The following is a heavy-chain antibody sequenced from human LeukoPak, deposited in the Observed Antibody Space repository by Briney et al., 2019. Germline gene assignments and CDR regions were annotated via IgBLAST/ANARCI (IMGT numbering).Heavy chain of an antibody. Sequence: SETLSLTCTVSGGSISSNNFYWAWIRQSPGKGLECIGSIYYSGSTYYNPSLKSRVTISVDTSKSQFSLNPNSVTAADTAVYYCARHEYFVNYWGPGTLVTVSS. CDR1: GGSISSNNFY. CDR3: ARHEYFVNY. V-gene: IGHV4-39*01. J-gene: IGHJ4*02. CDR2: IYYSGST. D-gene: IGHD2/OR15-2a*01.